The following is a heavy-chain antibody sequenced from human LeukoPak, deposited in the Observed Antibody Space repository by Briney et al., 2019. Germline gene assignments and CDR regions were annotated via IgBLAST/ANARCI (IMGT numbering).Heavy chain of an antibody. Sequence: GGSLRLSCAAPGFTFSSYTMNWVRQAPGEGLEWVSCISKSSTSIYYADSVRGRFTISRDNADNSLYLQMNSLRAEDTAVYYCARSVPNAPFDYWGQGTLVTVSS. J-gene: IGHJ4*02. V-gene: IGHV3-21*01. CDR1: GFTFSSYT. D-gene: IGHD2-2*01. CDR3: ARSVPNAPFDY. CDR2: ISKSSTSI.